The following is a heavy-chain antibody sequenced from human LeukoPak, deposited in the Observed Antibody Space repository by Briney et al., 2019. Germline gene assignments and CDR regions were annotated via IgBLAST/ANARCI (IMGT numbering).Heavy chain of an antibody. V-gene: IGHV1-18*01. J-gene: IGHJ6*03. CDR2: ISAYNGNT. CDR1: GYTFTSYA. D-gene: IGHD3-10*01. Sequence: VKVSCKASGYTFTSYAISWVRQAPGQGLEWMGWISAYNGNTNYAQKLQGRVTMTTDTSTSTAYMELRSLRSDDTAVYYCARDRLLWFGELLYPNYYYYYMDVWGKGTTVTISS. CDR3: ARDRLLWFGELLYPNYYYYYMDV.